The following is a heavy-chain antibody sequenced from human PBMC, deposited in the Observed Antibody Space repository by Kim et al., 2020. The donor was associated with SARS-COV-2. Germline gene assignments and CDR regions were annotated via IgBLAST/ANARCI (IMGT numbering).Heavy chain of an antibody. CDR1: GGSISSYY. V-gene: IGHV4-59*08. J-gene: IGHJ6*02. CDR2: IYYSGST. CDR3: ASTIYCGGDCYSPYYYYYGMDV. Sequence: SETLSLTCTVSGGSISSYYWSWIRQPPGKGLEWIGYIYYSGSTNYNPSLKSRVTISVDTSKNQFSLKLSSVTAADTAVYYCASTIYCGGDCYSPYYYYYGMDVWGQGTTVTVSS. D-gene: IGHD2-21*02.